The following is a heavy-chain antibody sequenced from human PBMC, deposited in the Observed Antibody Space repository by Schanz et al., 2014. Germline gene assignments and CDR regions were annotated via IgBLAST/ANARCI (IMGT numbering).Heavy chain of an antibody. D-gene: IGHD2-2*01. CDR1: GYTFTSHG. J-gene: IGHJ5*02. CDR3: ARDRRRYCSTASCLHDNWFDP. V-gene: IGHV1-18*01. Sequence: QVQLVQSGAEVKKPGASVKVSCKASGYTFTSHGISWVRQAPGQGLEWMGWISANNGNTNYAQKFQGRVTITRDTSASTAYMELSSLRSDDTAVYYCARDRRRYCSTASCLHDNWFDPWGQGTLVIVSS. CDR2: ISANNGNT.